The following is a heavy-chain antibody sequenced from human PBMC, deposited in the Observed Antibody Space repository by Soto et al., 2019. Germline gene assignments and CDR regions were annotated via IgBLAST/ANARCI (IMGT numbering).Heavy chain of an antibody. CDR3: ARGSSPYYFDY. V-gene: IGHV1-2*04. J-gene: IGHJ4*02. CDR1: GYTFTDYY. Sequence: QVQLVQSGAEVKKPGASVKVSCKASGYTFTDYYMHWVRQAPGQGLEWMGWINPNSGGTKYAQKFQGWVTMTRDTSISTAYMELSRLRSDDTAVYYCARGSSPYYFDYWGQGTLVTVSS. CDR2: INPNSGGT. D-gene: IGHD6-19*01.